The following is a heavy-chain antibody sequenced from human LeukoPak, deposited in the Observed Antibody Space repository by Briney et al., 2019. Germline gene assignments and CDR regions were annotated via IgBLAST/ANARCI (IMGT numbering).Heavy chain of an antibody. CDR2: IYFSGST. Sequence: PSETLSLTCNVSGGSISSSSYYWGWIRQPPGKGLEWIGSIYFSGSTNYNPSLKSRVTISVKTSKNQFSLKLSSVTAADTAVYYCARVTGYMIEDYFDYWGQGTLVTVSS. J-gene: IGHJ4*02. CDR1: GGSISSSSYY. V-gene: IGHV4-39*07. D-gene: IGHD3-22*01. CDR3: ARVTGYMIEDYFDY.